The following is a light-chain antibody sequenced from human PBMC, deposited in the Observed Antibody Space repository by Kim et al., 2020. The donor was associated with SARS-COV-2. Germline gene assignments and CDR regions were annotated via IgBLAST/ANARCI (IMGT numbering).Light chain of an antibody. CDR3: QQHGQWPLT. CDR1: ESVGRF. Sequence: EIVLTQSPATLSVSPGERATLSCRASESVGRFLAWYQQKPGQAPSLLIYAASTRATGVPDRFSGSGSGTDFTVTISSLQSEDVAVYYCQQHGQWPLTFGGGTKVEIK. J-gene: IGKJ4*01. V-gene: IGKV3-15*01. CDR2: AAS.